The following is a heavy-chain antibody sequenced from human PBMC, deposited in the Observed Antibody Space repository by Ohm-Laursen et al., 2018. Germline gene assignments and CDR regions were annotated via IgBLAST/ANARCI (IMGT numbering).Heavy chain of an antibody. D-gene: IGHD4-17*01. J-gene: IGHJ4*02. CDR3: ARDTTVIDY. CDR2: ISSSGGST. Sequence: SLRLSCAASGFGFSAYAMSWVRQAPGRGLEWVSTISSSGGSTYYADSMKGRFTISRDNAKNSLYLQMNSLRAEDTAVYYCARDTTVIDYWGQGTLVTVSS. V-gene: IGHV3-23*01. CDR1: GFGFSAYA.